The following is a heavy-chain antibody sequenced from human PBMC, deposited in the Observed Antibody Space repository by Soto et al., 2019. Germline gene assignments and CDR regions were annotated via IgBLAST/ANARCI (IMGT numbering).Heavy chain of an antibody. J-gene: IGHJ4*02. Sequence: EVQLVESGGGLVQPGGSLRLSCAASGFTFSSYSMNWVRQAPGKGLEWVSYISSSSSTIYYADSVKGRFTISRDNAKNSLYLQMNSLRAEDTAVYDCARRGRDETRSIDYWGQGTLVTVAS. V-gene: IGHV3-48*01. CDR3: ARRGRDETRSIDY. CDR1: GFTFSSYS. CDR2: ISSSSSTI.